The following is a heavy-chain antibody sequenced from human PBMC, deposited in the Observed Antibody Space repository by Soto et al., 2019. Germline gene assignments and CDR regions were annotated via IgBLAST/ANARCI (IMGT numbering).Heavy chain of an antibody. CDR3: ARMRYRGYDTTDY. CDR2: IIPILGIA. V-gene: IGHV1-69*02. CDR1: GGTFSSYT. J-gene: IGHJ4*02. D-gene: IGHD5-12*01. Sequence: QVQLVQSGAEVKKPGSSVKVSCKASGGTFSSYTISWVRQAPGQGLEWMGRIIPILGIANYAQKFQGRVTITADKSTSTAYMELSSLRSEDTAVYYCARMRYRGYDTTDYWGQGTLVTVSS.